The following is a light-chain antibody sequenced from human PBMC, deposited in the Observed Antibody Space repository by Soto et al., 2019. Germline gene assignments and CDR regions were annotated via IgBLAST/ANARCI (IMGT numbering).Light chain of an antibody. CDR2: DAS. CDR1: QSVSSS. Sequence: EIVLTQSPATLSLYLGERATLSCRASQSVSSSLAWYQQKPGQAPRLLIYDASNRATGIPARFSGSGSGTDFTLTISSLEPEDFAVYYCQQRSNWPPLTFGQGTRLEIK. J-gene: IGKJ5*01. CDR3: QQRSNWPPLT. V-gene: IGKV3-11*01.